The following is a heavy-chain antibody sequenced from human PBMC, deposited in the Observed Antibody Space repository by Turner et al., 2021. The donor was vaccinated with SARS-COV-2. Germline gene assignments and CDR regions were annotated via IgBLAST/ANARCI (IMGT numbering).Heavy chain of an antibody. Sequence: QVQLVQSGPEVKKPGASVKVSCKASGHTFTGYGITWVRQAPGQGLEWMGWISAYNGNTNYAQKLQGRVTMTTDTSTSTAYMELRSLRSDDTAVYYCARAYGSGSYGHYYGMDVWGQGTTVTVSS. V-gene: IGHV1-18*01. D-gene: IGHD3-10*01. CDR2: ISAYNGNT. CDR3: ARAYGSGSYGHYYGMDV. CDR1: GHTFTGYG. J-gene: IGHJ6*02.